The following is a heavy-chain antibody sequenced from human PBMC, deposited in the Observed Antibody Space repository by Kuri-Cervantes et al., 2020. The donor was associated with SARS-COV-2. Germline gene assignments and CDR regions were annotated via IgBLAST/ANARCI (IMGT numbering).Heavy chain of an antibody. CDR3: ARLAYTIFGVVIIPIYFDY. CDR2: IYPGDSDT. CDR1: GYTFTDYY. J-gene: IGHJ4*02. V-gene: IGHV5-51*01. Sequence: KVSCKASGYTFTDYYMHWVRQMPGKGLEWMGIIYPGDSDTRYSPSFQGQVTISADKSISTAYLQWSSLKASDTAMYYCARLAYTIFGVVIIPIYFDYWGQGTLVTVSS. D-gene: IGHD3-3*01.